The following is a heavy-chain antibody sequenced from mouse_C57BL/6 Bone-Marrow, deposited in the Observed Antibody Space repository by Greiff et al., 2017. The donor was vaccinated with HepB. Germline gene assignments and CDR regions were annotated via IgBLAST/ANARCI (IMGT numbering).Heavy chain of an antibody. CDR2: IDPSDSHT. D-gene: IGHD2-4*01. V-gene: IGHV1-50*01. J-gene: IGHJ3*01. CDR1: GYTFTSYW. Sequence: VQLQQPGAELVKPGASVKLSCKASGYTFTSYWMQWVKQRPGQGLEWIGEIDPSDSHTNYNQKFKGKATLTVDKSSSTAYMQLSSLTSEDSAVYYCARGRLRRRAFAYWGQGTLVTVSA. CDR3: ARGRLRRRAFAY.